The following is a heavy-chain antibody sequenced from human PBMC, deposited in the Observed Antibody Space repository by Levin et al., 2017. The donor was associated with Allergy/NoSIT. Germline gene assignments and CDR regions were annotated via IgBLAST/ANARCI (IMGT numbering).Heavy chain of an antibody. J-gene: IGHJ3*02. CDR3: ARERRSTMIDDAFDI. Sequence: ASVKVSCKASGGTFSSYAISWVRQAPGQGLEWMGGIIPIFGTANYAQKFQGRVTITADESTSTAYMELSSLRSEDTAVYYCARERRSTMIDDAFDIWGQGTMVTVSS. CDR2: IIPIFGTA. CDR1: GGTFSSYA. D-gene: IGHD3-22*01. V-gene: IGHV1-69*13.